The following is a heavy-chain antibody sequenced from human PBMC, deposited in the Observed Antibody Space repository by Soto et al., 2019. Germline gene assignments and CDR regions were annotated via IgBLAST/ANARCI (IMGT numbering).Heavy chain of an antibody. D-gene: IGHD3-3*01. CDR1: GFNFSSYE. V-gene: IGHV3-48*03. CDR3: ARDDRLYDFLSNFDY. J-gene: IGHJ4*02. CDR2: ISSSGSTI. Sequence: GGSLRLSCAASGFNFSSYEMNWVRQAPGKGLEWVSHISSSGSTIYYADSVKGRFTISRDNAKNSLYLQMNSLRAEDTAVYYCARDDRLYDFLSNFDYWGQGTLVTVSS.